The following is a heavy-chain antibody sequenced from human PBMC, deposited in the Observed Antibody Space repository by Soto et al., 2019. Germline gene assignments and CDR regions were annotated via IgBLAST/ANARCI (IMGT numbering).Heavy chain of an antibody. CDR3: ARVYSSSWYWENWFDP. CDR1: GYTFTSYG. Sequence: ASVKVSCKASGYTFTSYGISWVRQAPGQGLEWMGWISAYNGNTNYAQKLQGRVTMTTDTSTSTAYMELRSLRSDDTAVYYCARVYSSSWYWENWFDPWGQGTLVTVSS. V-gene: IGHV1-18*01. J-gene: IGHJ5*02. D-gene: IGHD6-13*01. CDR2: ISAYNGNT.